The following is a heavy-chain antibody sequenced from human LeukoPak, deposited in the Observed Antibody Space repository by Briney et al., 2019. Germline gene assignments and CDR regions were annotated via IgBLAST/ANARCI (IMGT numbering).Heavy chain of an antibody. CDR3: AKKGHSSSSSYYFDY. V-gene: IGHV3-23*01. CDR2: ISGSGGTT. J-gene: IGHJ4*02. CDR1: GFTFSSYG. D-gene: IGHD6-6*01. Sequence: GGSLRLSCAASGFTFSSYGMNWVRQAPGKGLEWVSGISGSGGTTYYADSVKGRFTISRDNSKNTLYLQMNSLRAEDTAVYYCAKKGHSSSSSYYFDYWGQGTLVTVSS.